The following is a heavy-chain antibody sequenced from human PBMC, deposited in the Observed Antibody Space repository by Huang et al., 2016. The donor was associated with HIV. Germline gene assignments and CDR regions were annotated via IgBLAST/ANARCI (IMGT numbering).Heavy chain of an antibody. CDR2: MHWNNDK. CDR3: ARRAASGWQQEYFHL. Sequence: QITLKESGPTLVKPTQTLTLTCTFSGFSLSTSGVGVGWIRQPPGKALEWLAPMHWNNDKQYNSSLKSRLTITKDTSKNQVVLTMANVDPRDTATYCCARRAASGWQQEYFHLWGQGTLVTVSS. J-gene: IGHJ1*01. CDR1: GFSLSTSGVG. D-gene: IGHD6-19*01. V-gene: IGHV2-5*01.